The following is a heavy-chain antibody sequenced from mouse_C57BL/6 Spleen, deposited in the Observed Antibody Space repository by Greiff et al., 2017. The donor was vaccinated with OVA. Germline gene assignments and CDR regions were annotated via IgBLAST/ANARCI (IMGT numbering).Heavy chain of an antibody. Sequence: DVKLVESEGGLVQPGSSMKLSCTASGFTFSDYYMAWVRQVPEKGLEWVANINYDGSSTYYLDSLKSRFIISRDNAKNILYLQMSSLKSEDTATYYCAREDSNYFDYWGQGTTLTVSS. CDR3: AREDSNYFDY. CDR2: INYDGSST. CDR1: GFTFSDYY. J-gene: IGHJ2*01. V-gene: IGHV5-16*01. D-gene: IGHD2-5*01.